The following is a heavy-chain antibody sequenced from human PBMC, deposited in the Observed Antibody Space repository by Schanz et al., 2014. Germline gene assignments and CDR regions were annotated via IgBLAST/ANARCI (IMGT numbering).Heavy chain of an antibody. CDR3: ARDRRNADLDY. CDR1: GFTFTNYA. J-gene: IGHJ4*02. D-gene: IGHD1-1*01. CDR2: ITYNDGTI. Sequence: EAQLLESGGGLVQPGGSLRLSCAASGFTFTNYAMSWVRQAPGKGLEWISYITYNDGTIYYADSVKGRFTISRDNAKNSLYLEMNSLRAEDTALYYCARDRRNADLDYWGQGTLVTVSS. V-gene: IGHV3-48*01.